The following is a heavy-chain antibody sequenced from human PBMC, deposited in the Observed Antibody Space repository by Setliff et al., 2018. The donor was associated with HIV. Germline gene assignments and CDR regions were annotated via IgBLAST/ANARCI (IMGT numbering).Heavy chain of an antibody. J-gene: IGHJ6*02. Sequence: GGSLRLSCAASGFTFSSYAMSWVRQAPGKGLEWVSAISGSGGSTYYADSVKGRFTISRDNSKDTLFLQMNSLRPEDTAVYYCARDCRVGWVFTYGMDVWGQGTLVTVSS. CDR1: GFTFSSYA. V-gene: IGHV3-23*01. D-gene: IGHD6-13*01. CDR3: ARDCRVGWVFTYGMDV. CDR2: ISGSGGST.